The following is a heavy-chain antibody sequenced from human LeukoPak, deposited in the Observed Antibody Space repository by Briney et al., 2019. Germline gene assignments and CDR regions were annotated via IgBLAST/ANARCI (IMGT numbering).Heavy chain of an antibody. Sequence: GASVKVSCKASGYTFTSYYIHLMRQAPGQGLEWMGIINPGSGTTTYAQKFQGRVTMTRDTSTSTVYMELSSLRSEDTALYYCARGISGGSTVTYFFDYWGQGTLVTVSS. CDR2: INPGSGTT. CDR3: ARGISGGSTVTYFFDY. J-gene: IGHJ4*02. CDR1: GYTFTSYY. D-gene: IGHD4-11*01. V-gene: IGHV1-46*01.